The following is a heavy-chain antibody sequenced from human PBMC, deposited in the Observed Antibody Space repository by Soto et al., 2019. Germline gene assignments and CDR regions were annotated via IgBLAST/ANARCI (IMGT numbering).Heavy chain of an antibody. D-gene: IGHD3-22*01. CDR3: AKSDGITMIVPNAFDI. J-gene: IGHJ3*02. CDR1: GFTFSSYA. CDR2: ISGSGGST. Sequence: EVQLLESGGGLVQPGGSLRLSCAASGFTFSSYAMSWVRQAPGKGLEWVSAISGSGGSTYYADSVKGRFTISRDNSKNTLYLQMNSLRAEDTAVYYCAKSDGITMIVPNAFDIWGQGTMVTVSS. V-gene: IGHV3-23*01.